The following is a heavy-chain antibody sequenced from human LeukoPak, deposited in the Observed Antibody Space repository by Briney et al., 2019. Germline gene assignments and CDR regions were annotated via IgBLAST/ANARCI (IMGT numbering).Heavy chain of an antibody. D-gene: IGHD4-17*01. CDR2: ISGSGGST. Sequence: GGSLRLSCAASGFTFSSYAMSCVGQAPGKGLEWVSAISGSGGSTYYADSVKGRFTNSRDNSKNTLYLQMNSLRAEDTAVYYCAKVNGDYGRNWFDPWGQGTLVTVSS. J-gene: IGHJ5*02. CDR3: AKVNGDYGRNWFDP. CDR1: GFTFSSYA. V-gene: IGHV3-23*01.